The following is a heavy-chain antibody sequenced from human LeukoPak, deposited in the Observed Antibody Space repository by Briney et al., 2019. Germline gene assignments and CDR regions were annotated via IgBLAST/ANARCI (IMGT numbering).Heavy chain of an antibody. CDR1: GFTVRSNY. Sequence: GGSLRLSCAASGFTVRSNYMSWVRQAPGKGLEWVSLIYSDGTTYYADSVRRRFTISRHTSKNTLSLQMNSLRAEDTAVYYCARLRIKAGNFDYWGQGTLVTVSS. J-gene: IGHJ4*02. D-gene: IGHD3-10*01. V-gene: IGHV3-53*04. CDR2: IYSDGTT. CDR3: ARLRIKAGNFDY.